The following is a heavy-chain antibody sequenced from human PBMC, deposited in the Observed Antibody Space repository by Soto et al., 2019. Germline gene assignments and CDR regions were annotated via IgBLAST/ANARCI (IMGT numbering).Heavy chain of an antibody. V-gene: IGHV1-18*01. Sequence: ASVKVSCKASGYTFTSYGISWVRQAPGQGLEWMGWISAYNGNTNYAQKLQGRVTMTTDTSTSTAYMELRSLRPDDTAVYYCSRGVGSGSYYNQYNWFDPWGQGTLVTSPQ. J-gene: IGHJ5*02. CDR2: ISAYNGNT. D-gene: IGHD3-10*01. CDR1: GYTFTSYG. CDR3: SRGVGSGSYYNQYNWFDP.